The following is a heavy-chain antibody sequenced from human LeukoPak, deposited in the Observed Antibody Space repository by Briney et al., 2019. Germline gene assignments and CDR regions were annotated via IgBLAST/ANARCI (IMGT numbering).Heavy chain of an antibody. CDR1: GYTFTDTY. V-gene: IGHV1-2*02. CDR2: INPNAGDT. J-gene: IGHJ4*02. CDR3: TREGRVGVPFDY. D-gene: IGHD2-15*01. Sequence: ASLKVSCKTSGYTFTDTYMHWVRQAPGQGLEWIGWINPNAGDTTYAQGFHGRVTMTRDTSISTVYMELNSLKLDDTAVYYCTREGRVGVPFDYWGQGTLVTVSS.